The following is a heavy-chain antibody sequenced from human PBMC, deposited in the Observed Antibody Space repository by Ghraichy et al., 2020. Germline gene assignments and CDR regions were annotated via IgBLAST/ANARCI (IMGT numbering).Heavy chain of an antibody. D-gene: IGHD3-22*01. CDR3: AKDGCYVSSGYYCAFDI. CDR2: ISGSGGST. CDR1: GFTFSSYA. V-gene: IGHV3-23*01. J-gene: IGHJ3*02. Sequence: GGSLRLSCAASGFTFSSYAMSWVGQAPGKGLGWVSAISGSGGSTYYADSVKGRFTISRDNSKNTLYLQMNSLRAEDTGVYYCAKDGCYVSSGYYCAFDIWGRGTMVTVSS.